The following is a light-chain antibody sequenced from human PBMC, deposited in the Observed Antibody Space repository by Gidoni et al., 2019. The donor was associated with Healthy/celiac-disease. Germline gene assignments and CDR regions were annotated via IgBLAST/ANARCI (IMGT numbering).Light chain of an antibody. J-gene: IGKJ4*01. CDR1: QSLLYSDGNTY. CDR3: IQGTHWPVLT. V-gene: IGKV2-30*01. CDR2: KVS. Sequence: DVVMTQSPLSLPVTLGQPASISCRSSQSLLYSDGNTYLNWFQQRPGQSPRRLIYKVSNRDSGVPDRFSGSGSGTDFTLKISRVEAGDVGVYYCIQGTHWPVLTFGGXTKVEIK.